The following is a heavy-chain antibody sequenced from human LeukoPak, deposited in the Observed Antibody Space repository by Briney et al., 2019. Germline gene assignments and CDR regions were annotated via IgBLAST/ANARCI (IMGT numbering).Heavy chain of an antibody. J-gene: IGHJ3*02. CDR1: GFTFSDYY. Sequence: GGSLRLSCAASGFTFSDYYMSWIRQAPGKGLECVSYISSSGNTIYYADSVKGRFTISRDNAKNSLYLQTNGLRAEDTAVYYCAREVGEAFDIWGQGTMVTVSS. CDR3: AREVGEAFDI. CDR2: ISSSGNTI. D-gene: IGHD3-16*01. V-gene: IGHV3-11*04.